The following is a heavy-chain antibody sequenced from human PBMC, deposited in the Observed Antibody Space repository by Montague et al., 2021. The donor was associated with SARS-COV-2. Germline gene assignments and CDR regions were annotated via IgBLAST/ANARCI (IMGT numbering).Heavy chain of an antibody. J-gene: IGHJ6*02. Sequence: SETLSLTCTVSDGSINNYYWSWIRQPPGKGLERIGDIYYSGGTNYNPSLKRRVTISVDTSKNQFSLKLSSVNAADTAVYHCARGGGHSADYYYYGMDVWGHGTTVTVS. CDR1: DGSINNYY. V-gene: IGHV4-59*01. CDR3: ARGGGHSADYYYYGMDV. D-gene: IGHD2-21*01. CDR2: IYYSGGT.